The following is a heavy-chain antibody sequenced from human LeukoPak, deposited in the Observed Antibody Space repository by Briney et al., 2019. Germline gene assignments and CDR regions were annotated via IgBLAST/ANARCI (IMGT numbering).Heavy chain of an antibody. Sequence: SETLSLTCTVSGGSISSYYWSWIRQPPGKGLEWIGYIYYSGSTNYNPSLKSRVTISVDTSKNQFSLKLSSVTAADTAVYYCAREDSGLAFDIWGQETMVTVSS. CDR1: GGSISSYY. J-gene: IGHJ3*02. V-gene: IGHV4-59*01. D-gene: IGHD6-19*01. CDR2: IYYSGST. CDR3: AREDSGLAFDI.